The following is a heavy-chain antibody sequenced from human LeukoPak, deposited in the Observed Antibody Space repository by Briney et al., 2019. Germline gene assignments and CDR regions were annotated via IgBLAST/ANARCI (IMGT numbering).Heavy chain of an antibody. V-gene: IGHV4-38-2*02. CDR2: IYHSGST. Sequence: PSETLSLTCAVSGYSISSGYYWGWIRQPTGKGLEWIGSIYHSGSTYYNPSLKSRVTISVDTSKNQFSLKLSSVTAADTAVYYCAREQQLFDYWGQGTLVTVSS. CDR3: AREQQLFDY. CDR1: GYSISSGYY. D-gene: IGHD6-13*01. J-gene: IGHJ4*02.